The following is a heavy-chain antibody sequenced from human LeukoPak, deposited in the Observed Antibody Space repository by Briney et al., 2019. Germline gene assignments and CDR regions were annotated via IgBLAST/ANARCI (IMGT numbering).Heavy chain of an antibody. J-gene: IGHJ5*02. CDR2: IYYSGST. CDR3: ARVGDYYGSFDP. D-gene: IGHD3-22*01. CDR1: GGSISSGDYY. V-gene: IGHV4-30-4*01. Sequence: SQTLSLPCTVSGGSISSGDYYWSWIRPPPGKGLEWIGYIYYSGSTYYNPSLKSRVTISVDTSKNQFSLKLSSVTAADTAVYYCARVGDYYGSFDPWGQGTLVTVSS.